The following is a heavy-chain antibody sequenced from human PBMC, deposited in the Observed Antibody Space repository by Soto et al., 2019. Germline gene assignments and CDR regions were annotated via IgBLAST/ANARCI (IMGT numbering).Heavy chain of an antibody. CDR3: ARQNSSIAGIAVAGDFDY. CDR1: GGSISSGDNY. V-gene: IGHV4-31*03. J-gene: IGHJ4*02. Sequence: PSETLSLTCTVSGGSISSGDNYWSWIRQHPGKGLEWIGYIYYSGSTYYNPSLRRRVTISVDTSKNQFSLKLSSVTAADTAVYYCARQNSSIAGIAVAGDFDYWGQGTLVTVSS. CDR2: IYYSGST. D-gene: IGHD6-19*01.